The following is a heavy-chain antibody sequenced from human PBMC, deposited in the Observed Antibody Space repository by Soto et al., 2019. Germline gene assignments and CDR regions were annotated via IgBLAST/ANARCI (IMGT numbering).Heavy chain of an antibody. CDR2: IGGSGRTT. V-gene: IGHV3-23*01. Sequence: EVQLLESGEGWFKPGGSLSLSFPASPSPFTNYTRTGVRQAPGKGLGGVSGIGGSGRTTYYADSVKGRFTISRDNSNNTLFLQMNSLRAEDTAVYYCAKSRYSDSSGDFYDYWGQGTLVTVSS. D-gene: IGHD3-22*01. J-gene: IGHJ4*02. CDR1: PSPFTNYT. CDR3: AKSRYSDSSGDFYDY.